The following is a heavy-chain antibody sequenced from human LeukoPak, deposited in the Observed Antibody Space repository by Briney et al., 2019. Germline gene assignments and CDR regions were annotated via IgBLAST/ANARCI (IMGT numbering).Heavy chain of an antibody. CDR2: VNHAGST. J-gene: IGHJ4*02. Sequence: SETLSLTCAVSGYSVSSGYSWGWIRQPPGKGPECIGNVNHAGSTYYNPSLRSRVSILVDTSKNQFSLRLGSVTAADTAVYYCARAPHCCTTSCYEVGYWGQGTLVTVSS. CDR3: ARAPHCCTTSCYEVGY. CDR1: GYSVSSGYS. D-gene: IGHD2-2*01. V-gene: IGHV4-38-2*01.